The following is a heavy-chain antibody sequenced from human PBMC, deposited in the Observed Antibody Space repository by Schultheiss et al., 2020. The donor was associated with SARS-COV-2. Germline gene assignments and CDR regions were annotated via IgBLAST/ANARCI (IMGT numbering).Heavy chain of an antibody. V-gene: IGHV3-11*01. D-gene: IGHD2-21*01. Sequence: GGSLRLSCAASGFTFSDYYMSWIRQAPGKGLEWVSYISSSSSTIYYADSVKGRFTISRHNSKNALFLQMNSLRAEDTAVYYCAKEVKETNFDYWGQGTLVTVSS. CDR1: GFTFSDYY. CDR3: AKEVKETNFDY. CDR2: ISSSSSTI. J-gene: IGHJ4*02.